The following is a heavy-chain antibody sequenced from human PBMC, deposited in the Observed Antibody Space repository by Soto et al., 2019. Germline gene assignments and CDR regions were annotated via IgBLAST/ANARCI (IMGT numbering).Heavy chain of an antibody. Sequence: LRLSCAASGFTFSSYAMSWVRQAPGKGLEWVSAISGSGGSTYYAGSVKGRFTISRDNSKNTLYLQMNSLRAEDTAVYYCAKDPPRIAAAGIYFDYWGQGTLVTVSS. V-gene: IGHV3-23*01. CDR3: AKDPPRIAAAGIYFDY. J-gene: IGHJ4*02. CDR2: ISGSGGST. CDR1: GFTFSSYA. D-gene: IGHD6-13*01.